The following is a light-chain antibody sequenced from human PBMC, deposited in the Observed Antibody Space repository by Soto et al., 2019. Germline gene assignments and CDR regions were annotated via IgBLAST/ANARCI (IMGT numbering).Light chain of an antibody. Sequence: EIVLTQSPDTLSLSPGERATLSCRASQSFSGHLAWYQQKPGQAPRLLIYDASNRATGIPARFSGSGSGTDFTLTISSLEPEDFAVYYCQQRDSRPSITFGQGTRLENK. V-gene: IGKV3-11*01. J-gene: IGKJ5*01. CDR3: QQRDSRPSIT. CDR1: QSFSGH. CDR2: DAS.